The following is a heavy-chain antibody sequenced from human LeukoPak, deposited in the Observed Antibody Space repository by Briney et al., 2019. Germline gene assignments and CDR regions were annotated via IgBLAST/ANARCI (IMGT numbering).Heavy chain of an antibody. CDR1: GYTFTSSD. CDR2: ISAYDGKT. J-gene: IGHJ4*02. Sequence: GASVKVSCKASGYTFTSSDINWVRQAPGQGLEWMRWISAYDGKTNYAQKLRDRVTMLRDTATSTVYMELRSLTTDDTAVYYCARDQPRRGPGNHDYWGQGTLVTVSS. V-gene: IGHV1-18*01. D-gene: IGHD1-26*01. CDR3: ARDQPRRGPGNHDY.